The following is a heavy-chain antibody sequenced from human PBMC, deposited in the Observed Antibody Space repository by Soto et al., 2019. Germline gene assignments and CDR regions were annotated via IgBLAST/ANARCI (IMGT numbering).Heavy chain of an antibody. CDR1: GFTFSSYG. CDR2: ISYDGSNK. V-gene: IGHV3-30*18. D-gene: IGHD2-15*01. CDR3: AKGRRVVAATFFDY. J-gene: IGHJ4*02. Sequence: GGSLRLSCAASGFTFSSYGMHWVRQAPGKGLEWVAVISYDGSNKYYADSVKGRFTISRDNSKNTLYLQMNSLRAEDTAVYYCAKGRRVVAATFFDYWGQGTLVTVSS.